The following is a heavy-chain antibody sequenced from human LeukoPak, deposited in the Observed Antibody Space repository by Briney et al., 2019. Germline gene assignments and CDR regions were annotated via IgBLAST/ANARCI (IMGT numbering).Heavy chain of an antibody. CDR3: ARDKWDPLPEAFDI. V-gene: IGHV1-18*01. Sequence: VASVKVSCKASGYTFTSYGISWVRQAPGQGLEWMGWISAYNGNTNYAQKLQGRVTITADESTSTAYMELSSLRSEDTAVYYCARDKWDPLPEAFDIWGQGTMVTVSS. D-gene: IGHD1-26*01. CDR1: GYTFTSYG. CDR2: ISAYNGNT. J-gene: IGHJ3*02.